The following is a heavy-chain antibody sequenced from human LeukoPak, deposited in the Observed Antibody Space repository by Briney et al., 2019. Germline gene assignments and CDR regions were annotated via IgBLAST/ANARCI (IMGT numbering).Heavy chain of an antibody. J-gene: IGHJ4*02. V-gene: IGHV4-39*07. CDR3: ERDSVSSGYYYDY. CDR1: GGSISSSSYY. Sequence: PSETLSLTCTVSGGSISSSSYYWGWIRQPPGKGLEWIGSIYYSGSTYYNPSLKSRVTISVDTSKNQFSLMLSSVTAAGTAVYYCERDSVSSGYYYDYWGQGTLVTVSS. D-gene: IGHD3-22*01. CDR2: IYYSGST.